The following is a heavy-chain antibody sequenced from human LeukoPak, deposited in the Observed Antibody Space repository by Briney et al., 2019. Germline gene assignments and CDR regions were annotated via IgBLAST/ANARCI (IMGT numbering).Heavy chain of an antibody. Sequence: SETLSLTCTVSGGPISSYYWSWIRQPPGKGLEWIGYIYYSGSTNYNPSLKSRVTISVDTSKNQFSLKLSSVTAADTAVYYCARGFFDWTSIGCFQHWGQGTLVTVSS. D-gene: IGHD3-9*01. J-gene: IGHJ1*01. V-gene: IGHV4-59*01. CDR2: IYYSGST. CDR1: GGPISSYY. CDR3: ARGFFDWTSIGCFQH.